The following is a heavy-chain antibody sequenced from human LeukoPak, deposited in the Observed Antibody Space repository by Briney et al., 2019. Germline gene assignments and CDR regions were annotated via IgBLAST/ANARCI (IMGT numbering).Heavy chain of an antibody. Sequence: GGALRLSCAASGFTFSDYYMSWIRQAPGKGLEWVSYISSGRTTYYADSVTGRFTISRDNAKNSLYLQMNSLRAEDTAVYYCASMIVGYYYMDVWGKGTTVTISS. CDR1: GFTFSDYY. CDR2: ISSGRTT. CDR3: ASMIVGYYYMDV. D-gene: IGHD3-22*01. J-gene: IGHJ6*03. V-gene: IGHV3-69-1*01.